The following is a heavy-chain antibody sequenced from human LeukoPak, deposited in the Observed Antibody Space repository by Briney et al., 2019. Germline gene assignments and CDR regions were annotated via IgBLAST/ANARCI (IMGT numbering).Heavy chain of an antibody. CDR3: ARDESSGWYGPYYYYYYMDV. J-gene: IGHJ6*03. CDR1: GYTFTSYY. V-gene: IGHV1-46*01. Sequence: ASVNVSCKASGYTFTSYYMHCVRQAPGQGLEWMGVINPSGGSTSYAQKFQGRVTMTRDISTSRVYMELSSLRSEDTAVYYCARDESSGWYGPYYYYYYMDVWGKGTTVTVSS. D-gene: IGHD6-19*01. CDR2: INPSGGST.